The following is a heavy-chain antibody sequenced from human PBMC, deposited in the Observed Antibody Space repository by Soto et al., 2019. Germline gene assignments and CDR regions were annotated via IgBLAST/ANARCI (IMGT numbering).Heavy chain of an antibody. D-gene: IGHD2-2*01. V-gene: IGHV3-30*18. CDR2: ISYDGINK. CDR1: GFTFSSYG. J-gene: IGHJ4*02. Sequence: QVQLVESGGGVVQPGRSLRLSCAASGFTFSSYGMHWVRQAPGKGLEWVAVISYDGINKYYADSVKGRFTISRDNSKNTLYLQMNSLRAEDTAVYHCAKDRGIVLVSAAVTYYFDYWGQGTLVTVSS. CDR3: AKDRGIVLVSAAVTYYFDY.